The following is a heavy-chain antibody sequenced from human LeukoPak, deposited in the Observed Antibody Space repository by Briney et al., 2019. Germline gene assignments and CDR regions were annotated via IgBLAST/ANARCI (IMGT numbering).Heavy chain of an antibody. D-gene: IGHD3-10*01. CDR3: AKAPMVRGVYWFDP. J-gene: IGHJ5*02. CDR2: ISYDGSNK. V-gene: IGHV3-30*18. CDR1: GFTFSSYG. Sequence: GGSLRLSCAASGFTFSSYGMHWVRQAPGKGLEWVAVISYDGSNKYYADSVKGRFTISRDNSKNTLYLQMNSLRAEDTAVYYCAKAPMVRGVYWFDPWGQGTLVTVSS.